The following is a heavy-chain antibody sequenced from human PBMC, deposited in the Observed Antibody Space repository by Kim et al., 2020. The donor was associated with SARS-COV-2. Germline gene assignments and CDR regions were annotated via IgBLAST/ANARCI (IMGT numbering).Heavy chain of an antibody. D-gene: IGHD3-22*01. V-gene: IGHV3-11*05. CDR1: GFSFGDYY. Sequence: GGSLRLSCAASGFSFGDYYMTWIRQPPGKGLDWLSYISNSMGSKRNAAFERGRFTSSKANAKNSLYMQRNSTRAEATAVYYCARERDGLSGYYYCDHWG. CDR3: ARERDGLSGYYYCDH. CDR2: ISNSMGSK. J-gene: IGHJ5*02.